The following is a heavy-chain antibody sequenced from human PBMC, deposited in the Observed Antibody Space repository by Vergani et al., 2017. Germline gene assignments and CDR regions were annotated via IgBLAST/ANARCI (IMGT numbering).Heavy chain of an antibody. V-gene: IGHV3-11*05. CDR3: AREGGSGSAGHAFDI. Sequence: QVQLVESGGGLVKPGGSLRLSCAASGFTFSDYYMSWIRQAPGKGLEWVSYISSSSSYTNYADSVKGLFTISRDNAKNSLYLQMNSLRAEDTAVYYCAREGGSGSAGHAFDIWGQGTMVTVSS. D-gene: IGHD3-10*01. CDR2: ISSSSSYT. CDR1: GFTFSDYY. J-gene: IGHJ3*02.